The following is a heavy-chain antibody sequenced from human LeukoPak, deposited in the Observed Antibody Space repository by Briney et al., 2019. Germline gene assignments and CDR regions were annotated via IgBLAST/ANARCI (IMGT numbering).Heavy chain of an antibody. CDR2: IYYSGST. CDR1: GGSISSGGYY. D-gene: IGHD2-8*01. V-gene: IGHV4-31*03. J-gene: IGHJ5*02. Sequence: PSETLSLTCTVSGGSISSGGYYWSWIRQHPGKGLEWIGYIYYSGSTYYNPSLKSRVTISVDTSKNQFSLKLSSVTAADTAVCYCARWERGYCTNGVCPDENWFDPWGQGTLVTVSS. CDR3: ARWERGYCTNGVCPDENWFDP.